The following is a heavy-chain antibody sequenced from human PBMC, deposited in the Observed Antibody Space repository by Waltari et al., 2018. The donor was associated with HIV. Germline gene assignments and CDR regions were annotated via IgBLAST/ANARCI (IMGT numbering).Heavy chain of an antibody. CDR1: GFTFSSYA. Sequence: EVQLLESGGGLVQPGGSLRLSCAASGFTFSSYAMGWVRPAPGRGLEWVSGVRGSGGSTYYAEPVKGRFTIASDNAKNTLDLEKNGLRAEEAAVHDCAKCLGGSYSCDYWGQRTLVTVSS. CDR2: VRGSGGST. J-gene: IGHJ4*02. D-gene: IGHD1-26*01. CDR3: AKCLGGSYSCDY. V-gene: IGHV3-23*01.